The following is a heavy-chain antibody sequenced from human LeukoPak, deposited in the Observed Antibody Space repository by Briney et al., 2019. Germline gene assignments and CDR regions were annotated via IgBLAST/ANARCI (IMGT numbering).Heavy chain of an antibody. D-gene: IGHD2-21*02. V-gene: IGHV4-39*01. J-gene: IGHJ4*02. CDR1: GGSISSSSYY. CDR3: ARHDLVVTATILDY. CDR2: IYYSGST. Sequence: SETLSLTCTVSGGSISSSSYYWDWIRQPPGKGLEWIGSIYYSGSTYYNPSLKSRVTISVDTSKNQFSLKLSSVTAADTAVYYRARHDLVVTATILDYWGQGTLVTVSS.